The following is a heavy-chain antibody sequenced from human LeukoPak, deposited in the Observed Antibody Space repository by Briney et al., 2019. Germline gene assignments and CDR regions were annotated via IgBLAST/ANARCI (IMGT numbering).Heavy chain of an antibody. V-gene: IGHV4-59*01. J-gene: IGHJ4*02. D-gene: IGHD3-10*01. Sequence: SETLSLTCTVSGGSLSSYYWSWIRQPPGKGLEWIGYIYYSGSTNYNPSLKSRVTISVDTSKNQFSLKLSSVTAADTAVYYCARGAMVRGVIIDYWGQGTLVTVSS. CDR2: IYYSGST. CDR1: GGSLSSYY. CDR3: ARGAMVRGVIIDY.